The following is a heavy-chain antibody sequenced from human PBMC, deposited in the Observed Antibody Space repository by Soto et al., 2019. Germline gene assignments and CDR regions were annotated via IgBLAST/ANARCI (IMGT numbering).Heavy chain of an antibody. Sequence: AGGSLRLSCAGSGFTFSDYYMSWIRQAPGKGLEWVSLISWDGGSTYYADSVKGRFTISRDNSKNSLYLQMNSLRTEDTALYYCAKEIYYDFWSGRHPSYGMDVWGQGTTVTVSS. CDR1: GFTFSDYY. V-gene: IGHV3-43*01. CDR2: ISWDGGST. J-gene: IGHJ6*02. CDR3: AKEIYYDFWSGRHPSYGMDV. D-gene: IGHD3-3*01.